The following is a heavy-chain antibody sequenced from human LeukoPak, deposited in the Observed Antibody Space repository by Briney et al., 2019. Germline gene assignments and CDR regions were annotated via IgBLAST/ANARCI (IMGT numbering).Heavy chain of an antibody. CDR2: IRYDGSNK. V-gene: IGHV3-30*02. Sequence: GGSLRLSCAASGFTFSSYGMHWVRQAPGKGLEWVAFIRYDGSNKYYADSVKGRFTISRDNSKNTLYLQMNSLRAEDTAVYYCAKDQGHYDFWSGTKDYWGQGTLVTVSS. J-gene: IGHJ4*02. CDR3: AKDQGHYDFWSGTKDY. D-gene: IGHD3-3*01. CDR1: GFTFSSYG.